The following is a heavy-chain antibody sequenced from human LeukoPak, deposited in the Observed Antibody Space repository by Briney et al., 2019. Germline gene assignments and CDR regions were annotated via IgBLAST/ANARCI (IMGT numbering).Heavy chain of an antibody. Sequence: SETLSLTCTVSGGSISSYYWSWIRQPPGKGLEWIGYIYYSGSTNYNPSLKSRVTISVDTSKNQFSLKLSSVTAADTAVYYCAREVAGIEAYGMDVWGQGTTVTVSS. V-gene: IGHV4-59*01. D-gene: IGHD6-19*01. CDR2: IYYSGST. CDR3: AREVAGIEAYGMDV. CDR1: GGSISSYY. J-gene: IGHJ6*02.